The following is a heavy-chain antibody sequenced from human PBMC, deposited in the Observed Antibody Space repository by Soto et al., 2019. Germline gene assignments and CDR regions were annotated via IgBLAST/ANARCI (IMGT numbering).Heavy chain of an antibody. CDR3: AKDPKPTVTSKPIAPPFYYYYMDV. D-gene: IGHD4-17*01. V-gene: IGHV3-30*18. J-gene: IGHJ6*03. CDR2: ISYDGSNK. CDR1: GFTFSSYG. Sequence: GGSLRLSCAASGFTFSSYGMHWVRQAPGKGLEWVAVISYDGSNKYYADSVKGRFTISRDNSKNTLYLQTNSMRDEDTAVYYCAKDPKPTVTSKPIAPPFYYYYMDVWGKGTTVTVSS.